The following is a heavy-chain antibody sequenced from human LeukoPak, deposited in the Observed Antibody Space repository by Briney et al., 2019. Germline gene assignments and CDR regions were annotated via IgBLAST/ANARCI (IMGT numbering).Heavy chain of an antibody. CDR3: AEYYYGSGSYPRVYFDY. CDR1: GYTFTSYG. J-gene: IGHJ4*02. D-gene: IGHD3-10*01. CDR2: IIPIFGTA. V-gene: IGHV1-69*13. Sequence: SVKVSCKASGYTFTSYGISWVRQTPGQGLEWMGGIIPIFGTANYAQRFQGRVTITADESTSTAYMELSSLRSEDTAVYYCAEYYYGSGSYPRVYFDYWGQGTLVTVSS.